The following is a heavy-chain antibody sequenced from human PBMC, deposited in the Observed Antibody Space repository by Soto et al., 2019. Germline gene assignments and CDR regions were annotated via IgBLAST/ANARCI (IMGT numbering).Heavy chain of an antibody. D-gene: IGHD3-10*01. CDR3: ARARITMVREVIKYNMDV. V-gene: IGHV4-59*01. J-gene: IGHJ6*02. CDR1: GGSISTYY. Sequence: PSETLSLTCTVSGGSISTYYWSWIRRPPGKGLEWIGYIYNSGSTHSNPSLQSRVTISVDTSKNQFSLKLSSVTAADTAIYYCARARITMVREVIKYNMDVWGQGTMVTVSS. CDR2: IYNSGST.